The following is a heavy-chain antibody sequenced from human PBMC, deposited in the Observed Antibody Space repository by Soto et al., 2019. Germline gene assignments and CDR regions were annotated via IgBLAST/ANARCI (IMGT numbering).Heavy chain of an antibody. CDR3: EKPHKALSNYYGMDV. D-gene: IGHD3-16*02. Sequence: ERSRRRSCVASGFTFSSCGMHQVRQAPGKGLEWVAVISYDGSNKYYADSVKGRFTISRDNSKNTLYLQMNRLRAEDTAVYYCEKPHKALSNYYGMDVWGQGITVIVS. V-gene: IGHV3-30*18. CDR2: ISYDGSNK. J-gene: IGHJ6*01. CDR1: GFTFSSCG.